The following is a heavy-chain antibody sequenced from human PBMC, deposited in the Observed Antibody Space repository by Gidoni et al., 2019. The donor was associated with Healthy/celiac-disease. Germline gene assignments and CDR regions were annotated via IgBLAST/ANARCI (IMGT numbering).Heavy chain of an antibody. CDR3: ARGRKDSSGSDFDY. J-gene: IGHJ4*02. Sequence: QVQLQQWGAGLLKPSETLSLTCAVYGGSFSGYYWSWIRQPPGKGLEWIGEINHSGSTNYNPSLKSRVTISVDTSKNQFSLKLSSVTAADTAVYYCARGRKDSSGSDFDYWGQGTLVTVSS. V-gene: IGHV4-34*01. D-gene: IGHD3-22*01. CDR1: GGSFSGYY. CDR2: INHSGST.